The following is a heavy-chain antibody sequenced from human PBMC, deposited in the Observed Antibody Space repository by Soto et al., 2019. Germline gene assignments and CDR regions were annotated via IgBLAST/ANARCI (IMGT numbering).Heavy chain of an antibody. CDR1: GFTFNTFA. CDR3: AREKAAAHFDY. Sequence: GGSLRLSCAASGFTFNTFALTWVRQAPGKGLEWVSSITVDGGSTYYVDSVKGRFTVSRDNSKKSLFLQMNSLRAEDTAVYYCAREKAAAHFDYWGRGILVTVSS. V-gene: IGHV3-23*01. J-gene: IGHJ4*02. D-gene: IGHD6-13*01. CDR2: ITVDGGST.